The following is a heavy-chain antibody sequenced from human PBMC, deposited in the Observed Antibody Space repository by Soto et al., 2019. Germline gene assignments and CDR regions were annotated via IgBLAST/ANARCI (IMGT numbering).Heavy chain of an antibody. J-gene: IGHJ6*02. V-gene: IGHV4-4*08. D-gene: IGHD6-13*01. CDR3: ATNFGSRSWYFFGS. Sequence: PSETLSLTCTVSGGSISTSYCSWIRQSPGKGLQWIGQIYGGGSSKYNPSLKSRVTFSVDTSKNQFSLKLTSLTAADTAVYYCATNFGSRSWYFFGSWGQGTKVTVSS. CDR2: IYGGGSS. CDR1: GGSISTSY.